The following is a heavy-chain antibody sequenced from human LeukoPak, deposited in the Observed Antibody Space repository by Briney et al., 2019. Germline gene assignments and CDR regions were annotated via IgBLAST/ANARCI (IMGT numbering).Heavy chain of an antibody. V-gene: IGHV3-11*04. D-gene: IGHD1-26*01. CDR1: GFSFSDYY. Sequence: PGGSLRLSCAVSGFSFSDYYMSWIRQAPGKGLEWVSYTSSSGSSRYYADSVKGRFTISRDNAKNSLYLQMNSLRADDTAVYYCARGWEGYFDYWGQGTLVTVSS. CDR2: TSSSGSSR. J-gene: IGHJ4*02. CDR3: ARGWEGYFDY.